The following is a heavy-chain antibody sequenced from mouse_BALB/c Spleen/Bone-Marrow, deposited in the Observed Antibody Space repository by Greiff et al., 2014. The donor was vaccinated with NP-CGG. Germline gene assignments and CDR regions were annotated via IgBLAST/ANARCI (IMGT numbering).Heavy chain of an antibody. Sequence: QVQLQQSGAELVKPGASVKLSCKASGYTFTSYWMHWVKQRPGQGLEWIGEINPSNGRTNYNEKFKNKATLTVDKSSSTAYMQLSSLTPEDSAVYYCARSGNYYFDYWGQGTTLTVSS. CDR2: INPSNGRT. CDR1: GYTFTSYW. CDR3: ARSGNYYFDY. D-gene: IGHD2-1*01. J-gene: IGHJ2*01. V-gene: IGHV1S81*02.